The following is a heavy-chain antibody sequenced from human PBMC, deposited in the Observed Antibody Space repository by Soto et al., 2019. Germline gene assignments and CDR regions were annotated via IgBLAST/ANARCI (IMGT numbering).Heavy chain of an antibody. J-gene: IGHJ4*02. D-gene: IGHD6-13*01. CDR1: GFTFSSYA. V-gene: IGHV3-23*01. Sequence: EVQLLESGGGLVQPGGSLRLSCAASGFTFSSYAMSWVRQAPGKGLEWVSAISGSGGSTYYADSVKGRFTISRDNSKNPLYLQMKILRAEDTAVYYCAKVVAAGGTGGDYWGQRTLVTVSS. CDR2: ISGSGGST. CDR3: AKVVAAGGTGGDY.